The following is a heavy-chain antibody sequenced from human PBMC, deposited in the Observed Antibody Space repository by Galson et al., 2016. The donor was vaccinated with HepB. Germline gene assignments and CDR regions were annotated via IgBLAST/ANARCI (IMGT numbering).Heavy chain of an antibody. Sequence: SLRLSCAGSGFIFEDFVLHWVRQPPGKALEWVSLISRDGSITFYADSVKGRFTISRDNSKNSLYLQMDSLRPEDAAFYYCAKASGGDYFFQYWGQGSRVTVSS. D-gene: IGHD1-26*01. CDR1: GFIFEDFV. CDR3: AKASGGDYFFQY. V-gene: IGHV3-43D*03. J-gene: IGHJ4*02. CDR2: ISRDGSIT.